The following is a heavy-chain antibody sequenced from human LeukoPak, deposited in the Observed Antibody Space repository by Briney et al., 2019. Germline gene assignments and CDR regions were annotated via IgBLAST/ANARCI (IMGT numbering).Heavy chain of an antibody. CDR2: ISSSSSYI. Sequence: PGGSLRLSCAASGFTFDDYGMSWVRQAPGKGLEWVSSISSSSSYIYYADSVKGRFTISRDNAKNSLYLQMNSLRAEDTAVYYCARAVAGSKRDYYYYMDVWGKGTTVTVSS. D-gene: IGHD6-19*01. CDR1: GFTFDDYG. CDR3: ARAVAGSKRDYYYYMDV. J-gene: IGHJ6*03. V-gene: IGHV3-21*01.